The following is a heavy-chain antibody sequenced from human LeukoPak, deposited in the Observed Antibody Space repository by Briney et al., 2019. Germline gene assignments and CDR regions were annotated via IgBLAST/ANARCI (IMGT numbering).Heavy chain of an antibody. CDR3: ARQYDSSGHYYRY. D-gene: IGHD3-22*01. J-gene: IGHJ4*02. V-gene: IGHV5-51*01. Sequence: GESLKISCKGSGYSFTSYWIGWVRQMPGKGLEWMGIIYPGDSDTRYSPSFQGQVTISAHKSISTAYLQWSSLKASDTAMYYCARQYDSSGHYYRYWGQGTLVTVSS. CDR2: IYPGDSDT. CDR1: GYSFTSYW.